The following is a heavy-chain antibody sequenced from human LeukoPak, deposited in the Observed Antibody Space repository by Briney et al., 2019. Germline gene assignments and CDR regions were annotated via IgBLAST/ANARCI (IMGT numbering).Heavy chain of an antibody. V-gene: IGHV4-30-4*01. CDR3: ARDRALYSGSYSPPG. CDR1: GGSISSGDYY. J-gene: IGHJ4*02. CDR2: IYYSGST. D-gene: IGHD1-26*01. Sequence: SETLSLTCTVSGGSISSGDYYWSWIRQPPGKGLEWIGYIYYSGSTYYNPSLKSRVTISVDTSKNQFSLKLSSVTAAHTAVYYCARDRALYSGSYSPPGWGQGTLVTVSS.